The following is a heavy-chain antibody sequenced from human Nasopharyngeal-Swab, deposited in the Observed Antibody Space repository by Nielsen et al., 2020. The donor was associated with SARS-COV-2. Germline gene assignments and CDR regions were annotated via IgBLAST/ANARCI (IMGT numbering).Heavy chain of an antibody. Sequence: QTLSLTCAISGDSVSSSSAAWNWIRQSPSRGLEWLGRTYYRSKWYNDYAVSVKSRITINPDTSKNQFSLHLNSVTPEDTAVYYCARTRGAYGDYYYYYYTDVWGKGTTVTVSS. J-gene: IGHJ6*03. V-gene: IGHV6-1*01. D-gene: IGHD4-17*01. CDR1: GDSVSSSSAA. CDR3: ARTRGAYGDYYYYYYTDV. CDR2: TYYRSKWYN.